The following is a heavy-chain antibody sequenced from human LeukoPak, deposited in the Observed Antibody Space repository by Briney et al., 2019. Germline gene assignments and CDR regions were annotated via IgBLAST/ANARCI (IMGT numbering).Heavy chain of an antibody. CDR3: ARGYLDGTASYSGRTQ. Sequence: PGGSLRLSCAASGFTFSDYYMSWIRQAPGKGLEWVSYISSSGSTIYYADSVKGRFTISRDNDKRSLYLQMNTLRVEDTAFYYCARGYLDGTASYSGRTQWGQGTLVTVSS. CDR2: ISSSGSTI. D-gene: IGHD6-19*01. V-gene: IGHV3-11*04. J-gene: IGHJ4*02. CDR1: GFTFSDYY.